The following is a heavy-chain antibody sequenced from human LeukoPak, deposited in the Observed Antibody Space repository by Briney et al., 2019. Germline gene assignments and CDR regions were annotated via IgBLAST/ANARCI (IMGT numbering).Heavy chain of an antibody. V-gene: IGHV3-30*18. CDR3: AKDLRHEAPSAFDI. J-gene: IGHJ3*02. CDR1: GFSFSSYG. D-gene: IGHD3-16*01. CDR2: ISYEVTNK. Sequence: GRSLRLSCAASGFSFSSYGMHWVRPAQSKGLEWVAVISYEVTNKYYTDSVKGRFSLSRDTSTNTLYIQMNSVRAEDTSVSYCAKDLRHEAPSAFDIWGQETMVTVSS.